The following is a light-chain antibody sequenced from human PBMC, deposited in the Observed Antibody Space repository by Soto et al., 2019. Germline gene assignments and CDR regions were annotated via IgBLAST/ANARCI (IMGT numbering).Light chain of an antibody. V-gene: IGKV1-39*01. J-gene: IGKJ3*01. CDR3: HQTSRTPQFT. CDR1: QSISSH. CDR2: ATS. Sequence: DIQMTQSPASLSAFVGDRVTITCRASQSISSHLNWYQQKPGEPPKLLIYATSSLQTGVPSRFSVRRSGTHSSLTISGLHPEDFATYFCHQTSRTPQFTCGPGTRAEIK.